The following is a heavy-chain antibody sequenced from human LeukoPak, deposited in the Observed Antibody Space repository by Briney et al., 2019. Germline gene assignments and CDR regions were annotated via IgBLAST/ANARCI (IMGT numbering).Heavy chain of an antibody. CDR2: IYYSGST. Sequence: SETLSLTCTDSGGSISSYYWSWVRQPPGKGLEWIGYIYYSGSTNYNPSLKSRVTISVDTSKNQFSLKVSSVTAADTAVYYCARDRWLGYWGQGTLVTVSS. CDR1: GGSISSYY. V-gene: IGHV4-59*01. J-gene: IGHJ4*02. D-gene: IGHD5-18*01. CDR3: ARDRWLGY.